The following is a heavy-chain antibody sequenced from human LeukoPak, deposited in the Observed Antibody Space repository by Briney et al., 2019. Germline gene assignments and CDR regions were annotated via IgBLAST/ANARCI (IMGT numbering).Heavy chain of an antibody. CDR3: ARHVIGRWLGDDYSYYVDV. CDR1: GGSISSSNW. CDR2: IDRFGST. D-gene: IGHD3-10*01. V-gene: IGHV4-4*02. J-gene: IGHJ6*03. Sequence: SETLSLTCAVSGGSISSSNWWSWVRQPPGKGLEWIGEIDRFGSTKYNSSLKSRVTISIDTSKNQFSLRLSSVAAADTAVYFCARHVIGRWLGDDYSYYVDVWGKGTTVTISS.